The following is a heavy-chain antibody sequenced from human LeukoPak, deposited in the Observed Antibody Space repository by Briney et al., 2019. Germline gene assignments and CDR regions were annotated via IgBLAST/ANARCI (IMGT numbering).Heavy chain of an antibody. V-gene: IGHV3-30-3*01. CDR3: AKGFSDSTFFY. CDR1: GFTFSSYA. J-gene: IGHJ4*02. CDR2: ISYDGSNK. Sequence: GRSLRLSCAASGFTFSSYAMHWVRQAPGKGLEWVAVISYDGSNKYYADSVKGRFTISRDNSKNTLYLQMNSLRAEDTAIYYCAKGFSDSTFFYWGQGTQVTVSS. D-gene: IGHD3-3*02.